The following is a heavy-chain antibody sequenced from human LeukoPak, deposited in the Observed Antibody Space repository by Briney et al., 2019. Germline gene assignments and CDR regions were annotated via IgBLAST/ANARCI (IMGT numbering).Heavy chain of an antibody. J-gene: IGHJ6*02. CDR3: ARDRGYSYGYWLHYYGMDV. CDR2: ISSSSSYI. D-gene: IGHD5-18*01. CDR1: GFTFSSYS. V-gene: IGHV3-21*01. Sequence: PGGSPRLSCAASGFTFSSYSMNWVRQAPGKGLEWVSSISSSSSYIYYADSVKGRFTISRDNAKNSLYLQMNSLRAEDTAVYYCARDRGYSYGYWLHYYGMDVWGQGTTVTVSS.